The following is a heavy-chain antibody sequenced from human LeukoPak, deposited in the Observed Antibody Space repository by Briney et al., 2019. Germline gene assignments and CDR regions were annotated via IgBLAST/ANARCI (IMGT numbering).Heavy chain of an antibody. D-gene: IGHD3-22*01. J-gene: IGHJ3*02. CDR1: GYTFTSYG. V-gene: IGHV1-18*01. CDR3: ASAGGSGYYDSSGYYPHAFDI. CDR2: ISAYNGNT. Sequence: GASVKVSCKASGYTFTSYGISWVRQAPGQGLEGVGWISAYNGNTNYAQKLQGRVTMTTDTSTSTAYMELRSLRSDDTAVYYCASAGGSGYYDSSGYYPHAFDIWGQGTMVTVSS.